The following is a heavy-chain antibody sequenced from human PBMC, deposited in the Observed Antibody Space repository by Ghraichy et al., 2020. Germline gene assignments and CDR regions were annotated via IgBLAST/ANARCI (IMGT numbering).Heavy chain of an antibody. Sequence: LSLTCAASGFTFSSYSMNWVRQAPGKGLDWVSSITSSGTYIYYADSVKGRFTISRDNAKNSVYLQMNSLRAEDTAVYYCARDGGDIAARGPYYGVDVWGQGTTVTVSS. CDR1: GFTFSSYS. V-gene: IGHV3-21*01. CDR3: ARDGGDIAARGPYYGVDV. D-gene: IGHD6-6*01. CDR2: ITSSGTYI. J-gene: IGHJ6*01.